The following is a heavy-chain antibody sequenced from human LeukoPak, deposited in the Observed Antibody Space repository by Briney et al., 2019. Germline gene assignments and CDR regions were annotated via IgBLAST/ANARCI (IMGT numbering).Heavy chain of an antibody. V-gene: IGHV1-3*01. J-gene: IGHJ5*02. CDR3: ARSMAGTENWFDP. Sequence: ASVKVSCKTSGYTFTNYAMHWVRQAPGQRLEWMGWINVGNGNTKYSQKFQGRVTITRDTSASTAYMELSSLRSEDTAVYYCARSMAGTENWFDPWGQGTLVTVSS. D-gene: IGHD6-19*01. CDR2: INVGNGNT. CDR1: GYTFTNYA.